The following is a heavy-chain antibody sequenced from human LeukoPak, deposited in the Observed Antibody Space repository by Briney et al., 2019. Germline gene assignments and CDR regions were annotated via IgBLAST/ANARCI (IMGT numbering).Heavy chain of an antibody. J-gene: IGHJ5*02. D-gene: IGHD5/OR15-5a*01. Sequence: PSETLSLTCSVSGGSVSSSSYYWGWIRQPPGKGLEWVGTIYYRGSTYYNASLKSRVTISVDTSRNQFSLELTSVAAADTAVYYCATLPPTTWGQGTLVTVSS. CDR2: IYYRGST. CDR1: GGSVSSSSYY. V-gene: IGHV4-39*01. CDR3: ATLPPTT.